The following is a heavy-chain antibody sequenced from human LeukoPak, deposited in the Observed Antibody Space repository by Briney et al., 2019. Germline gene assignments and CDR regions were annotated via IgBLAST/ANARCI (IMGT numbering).Heavy chain of an antibody. CDR1: GFTFSSYA. J-gene: IGHJ6*04. D-gene: IGHD4-17*01. Sequence: PGGSLRLSCSASGFTFSSYAMHWVRQAPGKGLEYVSAVSSNGGSTYYADSVKGRFTISRDNSKNTLYLQMSSLRAEDTAVYYCVKNIDYDYYYYGMDVWGTGTTVTVSS. CDR2: VSSNGGST. CDR3: VKNIDYDYYYYGMDV. V-gene: IGHV3-64D*06.